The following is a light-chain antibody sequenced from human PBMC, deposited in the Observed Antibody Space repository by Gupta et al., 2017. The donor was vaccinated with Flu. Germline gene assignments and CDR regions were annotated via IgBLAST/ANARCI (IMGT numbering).Light chain of an antibody. CDR3: SSMDYRRNGVV. J-gene: IGLJ2*01. Sequence: RIMLTCSVSTSNIVICDVRRYRQYPEFALRLLIYSDEHMASGVSDRFSGSKSASATSVTIISLQSEAEADYYYSSMDYRRNGVVFGGGTRLTVL. CDR1: TSNIVICD. V-gene: IGLV1-36*01. CDR2: SDE.